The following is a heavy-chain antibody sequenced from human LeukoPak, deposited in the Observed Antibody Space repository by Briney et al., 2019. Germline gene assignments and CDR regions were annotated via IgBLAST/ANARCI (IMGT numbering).Heavy chain of an antibody. J-gene: IGHJ4*02. CDR1: GFTLSSYW. D-gene: IGHD5-24*01. CDR2: ISYDGSNK. V-gene: IGHV3-30*18. Sequence: PGGSLRLSGAGSGFTLSSYWMHWVRQAPGKGLEWVAVISYDGSNKYYADSVKGRFTISRDNSKNTLYLQMNSLRAEDTAVYHCAKDRGDGPFDYWGQGTLVTVSS. CDR3: AKDRGDGPFDY.